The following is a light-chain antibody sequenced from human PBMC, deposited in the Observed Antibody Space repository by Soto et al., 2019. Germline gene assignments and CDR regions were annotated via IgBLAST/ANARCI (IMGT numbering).Light chain of an antibody. J-gene: IGKJ4*01. Sequence: AIQLTQSPSSLSASVGDRVTITCRASQGINTALAWYQQKPGKPPKLLIHDASTLESGVPSRFSVGGSVTDFILTIASLQPEDFATYYCQQFNPPLTFGGGTTLEI. CDR1: QGINTA. CDR2: DAS. V-gene: IGKV1-13*02. CDR3: QQFNPPLT.